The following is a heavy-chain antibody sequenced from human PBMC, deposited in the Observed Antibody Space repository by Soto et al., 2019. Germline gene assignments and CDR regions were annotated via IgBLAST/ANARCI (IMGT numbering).Heavy chain of an antibody. CDR2: IIPIFGTA. Sequence: SVKVSCRASGGTFSSYAISWVRQAPGQGLEWMGGIIPIFGTANYAQKFQGRVTITADKSTSTAYMELSSLRSEDTAVYYCAAGTGDYGLYYYYGMDAWGQGTTVTVSS. V-gene: IGHV1-69*06. J-gene: IGHJ6*02. D-gene: IGHD4-17*01. CDR3: AAGTGDYGLYYYYGMDA. CDR1: GGTFSSYA.